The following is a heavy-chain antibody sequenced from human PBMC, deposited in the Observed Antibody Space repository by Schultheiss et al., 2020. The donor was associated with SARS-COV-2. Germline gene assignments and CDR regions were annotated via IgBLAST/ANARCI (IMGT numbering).Heavy chain of an antibody. CDR3: ARGGYSGYPRIYYYYYYGMDV. D-gene: IGHD5-12*01. CDR2: ISSSGSTI. Sequence: GGSLRLSCAASGFTFSSYAMSWVRQAPGKGLEWVSYISSSGSTIYYADSVKGRFTISRDNAKNSLYLQMNSLRAEDTAVYYCARGGYSGYPRIYYYYYYGMDVWGQGTTVTVSS. CDR1: GFTFSSYA. V-gene: IGHV3-48*03. J-gene: IGHJ6*02.